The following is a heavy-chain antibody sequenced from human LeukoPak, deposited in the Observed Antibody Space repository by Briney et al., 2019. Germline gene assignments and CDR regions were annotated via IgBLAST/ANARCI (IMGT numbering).Heavy chain of an antibody. J-gene: IGHJ4*01. CDR2: NYYSGST. Sequence: SETLSLTCTVSGGPISSYYWGWIRQPPGKGLEWIGSNYYSGSTYYNPSLKSRVTISLDTSKNQFSLKQSSATAADTAVYYCARHSSSWSVDYWGQGTLVTVSS. V-gene: IGHV4-39*01. D-gene: IGHD6-13*01. CDR3: ARHSSSWSVDY. CDR1: GGPISSYY.